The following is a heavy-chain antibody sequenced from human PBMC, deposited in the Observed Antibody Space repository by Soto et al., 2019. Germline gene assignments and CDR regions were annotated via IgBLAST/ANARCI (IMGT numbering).Heavy chain of an antibody. CDR2: IYASGST. Sequence: QVLLQESGPGLVKPLETLSLTCTVSGGSISTYYWSWIRQPAGKGLEWIGRIYASGSTNYNSSLKSRVTMSVCTSKSQFSLKLSSVTAAGTAIYYCARGGMVIIPTATAFDYWGQGTLVTVSS. V-gene: IGHV4-4*07. J-gene: IGHJ4*02. CDR1: GGSISTYY. D-gene: IGHD2-2*01. CDR3: ARGGMVIIPTATAFDY.